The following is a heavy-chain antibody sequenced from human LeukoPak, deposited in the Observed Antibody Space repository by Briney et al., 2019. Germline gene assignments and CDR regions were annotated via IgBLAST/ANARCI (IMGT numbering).Heavy chain of an antibody. D-gene: IGHD2-15*01. V-gene: IGHV1-18*01. Sequence: GASVKVSCKASGYTFTSYGISWVRQAPGQGLEWIGWISAYNGNTNYAQKLQGRVTMTTDTSTSTAYMELRSLRSDDTAVYYCARAATYYYYYYYMDVWGKGTTVTVSS. CDR1: GYTFTSYG. CDR2: ISAYNGNT. CDR3: ARAATYYYYYYYMDV. J-gene: IGHJ6*03.